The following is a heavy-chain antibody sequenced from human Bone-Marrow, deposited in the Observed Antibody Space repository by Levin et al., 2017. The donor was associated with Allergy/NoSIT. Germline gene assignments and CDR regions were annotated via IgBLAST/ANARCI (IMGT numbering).Heavy chain of an antibody. CDR2: ISSSSGYI. V-gene: IGHV3-21*01. Sequence: GESLKISCAASGFTLSRYNMNWVRQAPGKGLEWVSSISSSSGYIYYADSVKGRFTISRDNAKNSVYLQMDSLRVDDTAVYYCARDGNYYGLGSYLSWGQGTLVSVSS. D-gene: IGHD3-10*01. CDR1: GFTLSRYN. CDR3: ARDGNYYGLGSYLS. J-gene: IGHJ5*02.